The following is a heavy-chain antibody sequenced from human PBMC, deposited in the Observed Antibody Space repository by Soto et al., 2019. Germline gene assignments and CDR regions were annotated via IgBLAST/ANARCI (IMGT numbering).Heavy chain of an antibody. Sequence: ASVKVSCKASGYTFTSYGISWVRKAPGQGLEWMGWISAYNGNTNYAQKLQGRVTMTTDTSTSTAYMELRSLRSDDTAVYYCARDSSPYGDYVGFDYWGQGTLVTVSS. D-gene: IGHD4-17*01. V-gene: IGHV1-18*01. J-gene: IGHJ4*02. CDR3: ARDSSPYGDYVGFDY. CDR1: GYTFTSYG. CDR2: ISAYNGNT.